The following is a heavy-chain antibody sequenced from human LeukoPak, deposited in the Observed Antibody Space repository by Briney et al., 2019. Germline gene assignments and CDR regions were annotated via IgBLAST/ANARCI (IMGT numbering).Heavy chain of an antibody. D-gene: IGHD4-23*01. J-gene: IGHJ4*02. Sequence: SETLSLTCTVSGGSISSYYWTWIRQPPGKGLEWIGYIYYSGSTNYNPSLKSRVTISVDTSKNQFSLKLSSETAADTAVYYCARQGRGYGGNSDYWGQETLVTVSS. CDR2: IYYSGST. CDR1: GGSISSYY. CDR3: ARQGRGYGGNSDY. V-gene: IGHV4-59*08.